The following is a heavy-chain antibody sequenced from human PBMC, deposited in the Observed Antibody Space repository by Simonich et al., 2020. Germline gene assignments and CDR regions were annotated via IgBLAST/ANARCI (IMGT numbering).Heavy chain of an antibody. J-gene: IGHJ3*02. D-gene: IGHD3-22*01. V-gene: IGHV3-23*01. CDR3: AKDLGERITMIVVVIDAFDI. CDR2: ISGSGGST. CDR1: GFTFSSYA. Sequence: GGGLVQPGGSLRLSCAASGFTFSSYAMSWVRQAQGKGLEWVSAISGSGGSTYYADSVKGRFTISGDNSKNTLYLQMNSLRAEDTAVYYCAKDLGERITMIVVVIDAFDIWGQGTMVTVSS.